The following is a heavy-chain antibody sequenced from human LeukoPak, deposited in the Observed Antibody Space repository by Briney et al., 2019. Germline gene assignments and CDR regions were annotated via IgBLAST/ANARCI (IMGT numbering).Heavy chain of an antibody. CDR2: INSDGSST. CDR1: GFTFSSYW. V-gene: IGHV3-74*01. D-gene: IGHD7-27*01. J-gene: IGHJ4*02. CDR3: ARGPSGWGSLDS. Sequence: GGSLRLSCAASGFTFSSYWMHWVRQAPGKGLVWVSRINSDGSSTNYADSVKGRLTISRDNAKNTLYLQVKSLRAEDTAVYYCARGPSGWGSLDSWGQGTLVTVSS.